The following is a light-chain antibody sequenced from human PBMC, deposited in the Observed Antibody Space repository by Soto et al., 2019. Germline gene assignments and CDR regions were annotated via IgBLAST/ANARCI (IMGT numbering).Light chain of an antibody. CDR3: QQYYSYPQIT. Sequence: AIRMTQSPSSFSASTGDRVTITCRASQGISSYLAWYQQKPGKAPKLLIYAASTLQSGVPSRFGGSGSGTDFTLTISCLQSEDFATYYCQQYYSYPQITFGQGTRLEIK. V-gene: IGKV1-8*01. J-gene: IGKJ5*01. CDR1: QGISSY. CDR2: AAS.